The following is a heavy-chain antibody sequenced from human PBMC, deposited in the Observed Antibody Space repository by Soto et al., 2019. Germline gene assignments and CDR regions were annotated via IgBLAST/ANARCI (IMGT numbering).Heavy chain of an antibody. D-gene: IGHD3-3*01. CDR3: ARTTYYDFWSGYRNWFDP. CDR2: IYYSGST. J-gene: IGHJ5*02. Sequence: SETLSLTCTVSGGSISSYYWSWIRQPPGKGLEWIGYIYYSGSTNYNPSLKSRVTISVDTSKNQFSLKLSSVTAADTAVYYCARTTYYDFWSGYRNWFDPWGQGALVTVS. V-gene: IGHV4-59*01. CDR1: GGSISSYY.